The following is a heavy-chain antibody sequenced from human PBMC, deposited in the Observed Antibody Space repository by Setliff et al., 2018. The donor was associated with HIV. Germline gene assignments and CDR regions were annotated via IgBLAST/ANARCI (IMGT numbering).Heavy chain of an antibody. CDR2: IYYSGST. D-gene: IGHD1-26*01. Sequence: SETLSLTCTVSGGSIRSGDYYWSWIRQPPGKGLEWIGYIYYSGSTHYSPSLKSRVTISVDTSKNQFSLKLSSVTAADTAVYYCARVAGAHYFDYWGQGTLVTVS. CDR3: ARVAGAHYFDY. J-gene: IGHJ4*02. V-gene: IGHV4-30-4*08. CDR1: GGSIRSGDYY.